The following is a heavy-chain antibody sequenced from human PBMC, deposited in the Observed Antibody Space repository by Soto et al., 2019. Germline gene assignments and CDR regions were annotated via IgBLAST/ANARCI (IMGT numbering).Heavy chain of an antibody. D-gene: IGHD3-22*01. J-gene: IGHJ5*02. Sequence: ASVKVSCKASGYTFTSYGISWVRQAPGQGLEWMGWISAYNGNTNYAQKLQGRVTMTTDTSTSTAYMELRSLRSDDTAVYYCATDAPRRYLYYYDSSGASSRFDPWGQGTLVTVSS. CDR2: ISAYNGNT. CDR3: ATDAPRRYLYYYDSSGASSRFDP. CDR1: GYTFTSYG. V-gene: IGHV1-18*01.